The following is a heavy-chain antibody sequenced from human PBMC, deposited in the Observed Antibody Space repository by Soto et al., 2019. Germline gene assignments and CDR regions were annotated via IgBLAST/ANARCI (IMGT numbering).Heavy chain of an antibody. CDR2: LYYSGST. Sequence: SETLSLTCTVSGGSVSSGSYYWSWIRQPPGKGLEWIGYLYYSGSTNYNPSLKSRVTISVDTPKNQFSLKLTSVTAADTAIYYCARGQAFWTGYYRMPYYFDYWGQGTLVTVSS. CDR1: GGSVSSGSYY. V-gene: IGHV4-61*01. J-gene: IGHJ4*02. D-gene: IGHD3-3*01. CDR3: ARGQAFWTGYYRMPYYFDY.